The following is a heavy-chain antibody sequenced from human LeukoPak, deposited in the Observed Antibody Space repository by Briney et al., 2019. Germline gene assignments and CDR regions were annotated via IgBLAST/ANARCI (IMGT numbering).Heavy chain of an antibody. Sequence: SETLSLTCAVSGVSISSGGYSWRWIRQPPGKGLEWNGYIYHSGSTYYNPSLKSRVTISVDRSKNQFSLKLSSVTAADTAVYYCARVRTPEEGLGFDPWGQGTLVTVSS. D-gene: IGHD1-14*01. CDR1: GVSISSGGYS. J-gene: IGHJ5*02. CDR2: IYHSGST. CDR3: ARVRTPEEGLGFDP. V-gene: IGHV4-30-2*01.